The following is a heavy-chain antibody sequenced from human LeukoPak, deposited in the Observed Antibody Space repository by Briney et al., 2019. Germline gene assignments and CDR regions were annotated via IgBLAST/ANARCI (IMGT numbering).Heavy chain of an antibody. J-gene: IGHJ6*03. D-gene: IGHD3-16*01. Sequence: GRSLRLSCAASGFTFSSYGMHWVRQAPGKGLEWVSSIPRNGGSTYYADSVKGRFTISRDNSKNTLYVQMNSLRVDDTAVYYCAKAPRFGDHAAEYFYYYMDVWGKGTTVTVSS. CDR2: IPRNGGST. CDR1: GFTFSSYG. CDR3: AKAPRFGDHAAEYFYYYMDV. V-gene: IGHV3-23*01.